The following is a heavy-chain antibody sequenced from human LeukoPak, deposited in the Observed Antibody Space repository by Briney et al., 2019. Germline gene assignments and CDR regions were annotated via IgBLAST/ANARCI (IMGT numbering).Heavy chain of an antibody. V-gene: IGHV1-2*06. D-gene: IGHD1-20*01. CDR1: GYTFTGYY. J-gene: IGHJ5*02. CDR3: ASSPIITGTTDWFDP. Sequence: ASVKVSCKASGYTFTGYYVHWVRQAPGQGLEWMGRINPNSGGTNYAQKFQGRVTMTRDTSISTAYMELSRLRSDDTAVYYCASSPIITGTTDWFDPWGQGTLVTVSS. CDR2: INPNSGGT.